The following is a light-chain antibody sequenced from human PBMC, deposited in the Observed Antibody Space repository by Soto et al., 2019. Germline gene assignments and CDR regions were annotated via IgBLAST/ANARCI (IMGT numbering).Light chain of an antibody. CDR2: DVS. V-gene: IGKV3-20*01. CDR1: QSVSSSY. Sequence: IVLTQSPGTLSLSPGERATLSCRSSQSVSSSYLAWYQHKPGQAPRLLIYDVSSRATGIPDRFSGSGSGTDFTLTISRLEPDDFAVYYCQQYGSSPTFGQGTKVEIK. CDR3: QQYGSSPT. J-gene: IGKJ1*01.